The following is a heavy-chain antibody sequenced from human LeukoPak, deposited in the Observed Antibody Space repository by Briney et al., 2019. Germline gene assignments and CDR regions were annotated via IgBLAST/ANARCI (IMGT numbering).Heavy chain of an antibody. Sequence: PGGSLRLSCAASGLTVSNNYMTCVRQAPGKGLEWVSVSDSGGNIYSADSVKGRFTSSRDDSKTTLYLQMNSLRLEDTAVYYCAGGTTVTTAFDYWGQGILVTVSS. D-gene: IGHD4-11*01. CDR1: GLTVSNNY. CDR2: SDSGGNI. CDR3: AGGTTVTTAFDY. V-gene: IGHV3-53*01. J-gene: IGHJ4*02.